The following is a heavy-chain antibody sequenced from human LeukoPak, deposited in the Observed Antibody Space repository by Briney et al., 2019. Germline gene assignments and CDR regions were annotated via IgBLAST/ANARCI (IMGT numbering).Heavy chain of an antibody. J-gene: IGHJ4*02. D-gene: IGHD3-10*01. V-gene: IGHV4-31*03. CDR2: IYYSGSI. CDR3: ARGWGFGSGTYYRAFDY. CDR1: GGSISSGGYY. Sequence: PSETLSLTCTVSGGSISSGGYYWSWIRQHPGKGLEWIGYIYYSGSIHYSPSLTSRVTISIGASKNQFSLKLSSVTAADTAVYYCARGWGFGSGTYYRAFDYWGQGTLVTVSS.